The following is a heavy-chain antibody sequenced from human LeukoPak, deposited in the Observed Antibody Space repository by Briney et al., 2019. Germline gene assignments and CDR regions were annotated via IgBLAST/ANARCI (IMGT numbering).Heavy chain of an antibody. J-gene: IGHJ4*02. D-gene: IGHD5-24*01. CDR1: GGTFSNDA. Sequence: ASVKVSCKASGGTFSNDAITWVRQAPGQGLEWMGRIVPILGFTNYPQRFEGKVTLTADKSTATAYMELSSLTSEDTAVYYCASGVEMATILNWGQGTLVTVSS. CDR2: IVPILGFT. V-gene: IGHV1-69*04. CDR3: ASGVEMATILN.